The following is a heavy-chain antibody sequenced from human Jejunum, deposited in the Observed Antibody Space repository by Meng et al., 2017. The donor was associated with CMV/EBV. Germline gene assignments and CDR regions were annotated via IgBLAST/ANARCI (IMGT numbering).Heavy chain of an antibody. CDR3: AKDRLTIAFLDY. Sequence: AASGFVFSSYAMSWVRQTPGKGLEWVAVISASGLTEYRDSVKGRFTISRDNSKNTVYLQMNSLRVEDTAVYYCAKDRLTIAFLDYWGQGTQVTVSS. V-gene: IGHV3-23*01. D-gene: IGHD3-10*01. CDR2: ISASGLT. CDR1: GFVFSSYA. J-gene: IGHJ4*02.